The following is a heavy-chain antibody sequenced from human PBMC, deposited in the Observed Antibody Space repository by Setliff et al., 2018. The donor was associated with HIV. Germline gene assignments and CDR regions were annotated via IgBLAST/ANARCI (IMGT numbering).Heavy chain of an antibody. CDR1: GDSISSGSYY. V-gene: IGHV4-61*02. CDR2: VYSSGST. J-gene: IGHJ4*02. D-gene: IGHD4-17*01. CDR3: ARGIGLRPFDA. Sequence: PSETLSLTCTVSGDSISSGSYYWSWIRQPAGKGLEWIGRVYSSGSTNYNPPLKSRLTIPVDTSKRQFSLNLSSVTAADTAVYFCARGIGLRPFDAWGQGTLVTVSS.